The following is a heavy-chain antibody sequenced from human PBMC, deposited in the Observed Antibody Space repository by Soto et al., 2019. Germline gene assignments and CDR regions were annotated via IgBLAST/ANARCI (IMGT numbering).Heavy chain of an antibody. D-gene: IGHD6-6*01. CDR2: INHSGST. V-gene: IGHV4-34*01. Sequence: SETLSLTCAVYGGSFSGYYWSWIRQPPGKGLEWIGEINHSGSTNYNPSLKSRVTISVDTSKNQFSLKLSSVTAADTAVYYCARGPPRIAARRRDFDYWGQGTLVTVSS. CDR1: GGSFSGYY. CDR3: ARGPPRIAARRRDFDY. J-gene: IGHJ4*02.